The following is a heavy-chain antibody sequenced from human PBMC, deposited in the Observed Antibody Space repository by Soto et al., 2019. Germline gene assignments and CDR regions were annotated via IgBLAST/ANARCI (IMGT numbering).Heavy chain of an antibody. CDR3: ASSGYYDSSGYPPWPSDY. J-gene: IGHJ4*02. D-gene: IGHD3-22*01. Sequence: SVKVSCKASGGTFSSYAISWVRQAPGQGLEWMGGIIPTFGTANYAQKFQGRVTITADESTSTAYMELSSLRSEDTAVYYCASSGYYDSSGYPPWPSDYWGQGTLVTVSS. CDR1: GGTFSSYA. V-gene: IGHV1-69*13. CDR2: IIPTFGTA.